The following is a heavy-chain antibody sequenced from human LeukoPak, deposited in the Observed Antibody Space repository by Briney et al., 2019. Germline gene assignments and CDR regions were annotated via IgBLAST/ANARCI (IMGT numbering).Heavy chain of an antibody. Sequence: SETLSLTCAVYGGSFSGYYWSWIRQPPGKGLEWIGEINHSGSTNYNPSVKSRVTISVDTSKNQFSLKLSSVTAADTAVYYCARLPYGDLKFDYWGQGTLVTVSS. CDR2: INHSGST. D-gene: IGHD4-17*01. J-gene: IGHJ4*02. V-gene: IGHV4-34*01. CDR3: ARLPYGDLKFDY. CDR1: GGSFSGYY.